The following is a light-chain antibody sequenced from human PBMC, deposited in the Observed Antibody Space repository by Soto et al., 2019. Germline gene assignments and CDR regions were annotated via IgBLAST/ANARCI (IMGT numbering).Light chain of an antibody. CDR1: QSVSSY. CDR3: QQRANWPPSIT. Sequence: EIVWTQSPATLSLSPGERATLSCRASQSVSSYLAWYQQKPGQAPRLLIYDSSNRATGIPARFSGSGSGTDFTLTISSLEPEDFAVYSCQQRANWPPSITFGQGTKVDI. CDR2: DSS. V-gene: IGKV3-11*01. J-gene: IGKJ1*01.